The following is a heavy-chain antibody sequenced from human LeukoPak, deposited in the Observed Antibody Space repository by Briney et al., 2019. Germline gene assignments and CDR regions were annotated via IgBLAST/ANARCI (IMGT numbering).Heavy chain of an antibody. V-gene: IGHV1-24*01. Sequence: ASVKVSCKVSGYTLTELSMHWVRQAPGKGLEWMGGFDPEDGETIYAQKFQGRVTITADKSTSTAYMELSSLRSEDTAVYYCARVREGYCSGGSCYSHAFDIWGQGTMVTVSS. CDR3: ARVREGYCSGGSCYSHAFDI. D-gene: IGHD2-15*01. CDR1: GYTLTELS. J-gene: IGHJ3*02. CDR2: FDPEDGET.